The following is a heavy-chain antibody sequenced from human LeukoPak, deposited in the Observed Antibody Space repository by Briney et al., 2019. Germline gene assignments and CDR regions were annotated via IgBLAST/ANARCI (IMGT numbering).Heavy chain of an antibody. Sequence: GGSLRLSCAASGFTFSSYAMHWVRQAPGKGLEWVAVISYDGSNKYYADSVKGRFTISRDNFKNTLYLQMNSLRAEDTAVYYCARADYGDHYFDYWGQGTLVTVSS. CDR2: ISYDGSNK. V-gene: IGHV3-30-3*01. J-gene: IGHJ4*02. CDR3: ARADYGDHYFDY. CDR1: GFTFSSYA. D-gene: IGHD4-17*01.